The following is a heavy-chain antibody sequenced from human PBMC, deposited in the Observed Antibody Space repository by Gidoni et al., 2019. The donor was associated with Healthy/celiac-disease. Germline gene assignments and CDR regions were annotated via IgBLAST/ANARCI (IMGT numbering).Heavy chain of an antibody. CDR1: GGSFSGYY. D-gene: IGHD2-15*01. Sequence: QVQLQQWGAGLLKPSETLSLTCAVYGGSFSGYYWSWIRQPPGKGLEWIGEINHSGSTNYNPSLKSRVTISVDTSKNQFSLKLSSVTAADTAVYYCARGRWDFVVVAAKQSYFDYWGQGTLVTVSS. CDR3: ARGRWDFVVVAAKQSYFDY. V-gene: IGHV4-34*01. J-gene: IGHJ4*02. CDR2: INHSGST.